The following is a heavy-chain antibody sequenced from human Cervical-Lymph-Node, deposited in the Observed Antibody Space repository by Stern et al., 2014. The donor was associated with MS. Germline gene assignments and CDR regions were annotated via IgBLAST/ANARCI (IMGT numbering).Heavy chain of an antibody. V-gene: IGHV3-30-3*01. J-gene: IGHJ4*02. Sequence: VHLVESGGGVVQPGRSLRLSCAASGFTFDNYPMHWVRQPPGQGLEWVTFISYAGSSEDYADSVQGRFTISRDNSKNTLYLQLNSLRAEDTAVYYCARGGRGSGLDYWGQGTLVTVSS. CDR2: ISYAGSSE. CDR3: ARGGRGSGLDY. CDR1: GFTFDNYP. D-gene: IGHD6-19*01.